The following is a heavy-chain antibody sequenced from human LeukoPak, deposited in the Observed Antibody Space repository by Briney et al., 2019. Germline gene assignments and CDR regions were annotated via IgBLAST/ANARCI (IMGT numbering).Heavy chain of an antibody. CDR1: GFTFRSYN. CDR3: ARDQGSGWWAY. Sequence: PGGSLRLSCAASGFTFRSYNFHWVRQAPGKGLEWVSFISSSSSSIYYADSVKGRFTISRDNAKNSLYLQMNSLRAEDTAVYYCARDQGSGWWAYRGQGTLVTVSS. V-gene: IGHV3-21*01. J-gene: IGHJ4*02. CDR2: ISSSSSSI. D-gene: IGHD6-19*01.